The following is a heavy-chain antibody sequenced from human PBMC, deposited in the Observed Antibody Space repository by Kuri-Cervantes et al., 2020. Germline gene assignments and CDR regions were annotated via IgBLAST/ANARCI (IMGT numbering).Heavy chain of an antibody. CDR1: GYSISSDYY. V-gene: IGHV4-38-2*02. CDR3: AREEAALFDY. J-gene: IGHJ4*02. CDR2: IYHSGNT. Sequence: GSLRLSCTISGYSISSDYYWDWIRQPPGKGLEWIGSIYHSGNTYYNPSLKSRVTISVDTSKNQFSLKLSSVTAADTAVYYCAREEAALFDYWGQGTLVTVSS.